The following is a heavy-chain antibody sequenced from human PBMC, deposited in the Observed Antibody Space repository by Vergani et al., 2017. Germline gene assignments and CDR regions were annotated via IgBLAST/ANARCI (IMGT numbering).Heavy chain of an antibody. D-gene: IGHD2-2*01. CDR3: ARGLRRRISGTLLYYMDV. Sequence: QVQLVQSGAEVKKPGASVKVSCKASGYTFTSYDINWVRQATGQGLEWMGWMNPNSGNTGYAQKFQGRVTMTRNTSISTAYMELSSLRSEDTAVYYCARGLRRRISGTLLYYMDVWGKGTTVTVSS. J-gene: IGHJ6*03. CDR1: GYTFTSYD. V-gene: IGHV1-8*01. CDR2: MNPNSGNT.